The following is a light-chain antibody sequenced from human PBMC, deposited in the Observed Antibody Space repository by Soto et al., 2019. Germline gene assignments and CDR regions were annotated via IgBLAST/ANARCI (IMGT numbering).Light chain of an antibody. CDR2: GAS. Sequence: EIVLTQSPGTLPLSPGERATLSCRASQSVSSSYLAWYQQKPGQAPRLLIYGASSRATGIPDRFSGSGSGTDFTLTISRLEPEDFAVYYCQQYGRSLWTFGQGTKVDIK. J-gene: IGKJ1*01. V-gene: IGKV3-20*01. CDR1: QSVSSSY. CDR3: QQYGRSLWT.